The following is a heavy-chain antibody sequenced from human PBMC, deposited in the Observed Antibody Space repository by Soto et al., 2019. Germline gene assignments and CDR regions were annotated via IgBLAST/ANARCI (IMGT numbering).Heavy chain of an antibody. CDR2: IIPIFGTA. CDR1: GGTFSSYA. V-gene: IGHV1-69*01. Sequence: QVQLVQSGAEVKKPGSSVKVSCKASGGTFSSYAISWVRQAPGQGLEWMGGIIPIFGTANYAQKFQGRVTITADESTSTAYMELSSLRSEDTAVYYCAREGSGSYYDSSGYYSIDYWGQGTLVTVSS. CDR3: AREGSGSYYDSSGYYSIDY. D-gene: IGHD3-22*01. J-gene: IGHJ4*02.